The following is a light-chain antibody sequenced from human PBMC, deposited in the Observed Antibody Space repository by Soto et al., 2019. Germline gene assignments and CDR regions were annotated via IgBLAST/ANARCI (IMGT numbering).Light chain of an antibody. J-gene: IGKJ1*01. CDR3: QEYDNWPPEGP. V-gene: IGKV3-15*01. CDR1: QSVSSY. Sequence: EIVLTQSPATLSLSPGERATLSCRASQSVSSYLAWYQQKPGQAPRLLIYGAFTRATGIPDRFSGSGSGTEFTLTISSLQSEDVAVYFCQEYDNWPPEGPFGQGTKVEI. CDR2: GAF.